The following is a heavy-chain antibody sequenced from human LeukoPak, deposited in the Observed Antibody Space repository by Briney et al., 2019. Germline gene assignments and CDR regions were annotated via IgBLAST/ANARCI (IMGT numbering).Heavy chain of an antibody. CDR1: QFSVSSSY. Sequence: GGSLRLSCAASQFSVSSSYMSWVRQAPGKGLEWVSVMYSGGSSYNADSVKGRFTISRDNSKNTLYLQMDSLRVEDPAVYYCAKAIRPTRLDYWGQGTLVTVSS. CDR2: MYSGGSS. CDR3: AKAIRPTRLDY. J-gene: IGHJ4*02. D-gene: IGHD5-12*01. V-gene: IGHV3-53*01.